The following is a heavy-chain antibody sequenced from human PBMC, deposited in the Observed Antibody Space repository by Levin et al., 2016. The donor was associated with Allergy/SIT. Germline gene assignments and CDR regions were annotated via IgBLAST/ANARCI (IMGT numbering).Heavy chain of an antibody. J-gene: IGHJ6*02. Sequence: SETLSLTCAVYGGSFSGYYWSWIRQPPGKGLEWIGEINHSGSTNYNPSLKSRVTISVDTSKNQFSLKLSSVTAADTAVYYCARGIVVVPAAIWVRGYYYYGMDVWGQGTTVTVSS. CDR1: GGSFSGYY. CDR2: INHSGST. V-gene: IGHV4-34*01. CDR3: ARGIVVVPAAIWVRGYYYYGMDV. D-gene: IGHD2-2*01.